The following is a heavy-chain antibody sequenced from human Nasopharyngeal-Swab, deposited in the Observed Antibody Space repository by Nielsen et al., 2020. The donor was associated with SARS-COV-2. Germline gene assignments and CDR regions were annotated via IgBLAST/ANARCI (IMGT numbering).Heavy chain of an antibody. V-gene: IGHV4-39*01. CDR3: AARQRPSYSSGWYQQITDY. D-gene: IGHD6-19*01. J-gene: IGHJ4*02. CDR2: IYYGGST. Sequence: RQAPGKGLEWIGSIYYGGSTYYNPSLKSRVTISVDTPKNQFSLKLSSVTAADTAVYYCAARQRPSYSSGWYQQITDYWGQGTLVTVSS.